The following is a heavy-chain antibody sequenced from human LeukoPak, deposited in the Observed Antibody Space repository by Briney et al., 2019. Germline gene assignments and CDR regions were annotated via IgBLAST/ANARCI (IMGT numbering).Heavy chain of an antibody. V-gene: IGHV1-69*13. CDR2: IIPIFGTA. CDR1: GYTFTSYD. Sequence: GASVKVSCKASGYTFTSYDINWVRQATGQGLEWMGGIIPIFGTANYAQKFQGRVTITADESTSTAYMELSSLRSEDTAVYYCARGWIVPAAILPDAFDIWGQGTMVTVSS. D-gene: IGHD2-2*02. CDR3: ARGWIVPAAILPDAFDI. J-gene: IGHJ3*02.